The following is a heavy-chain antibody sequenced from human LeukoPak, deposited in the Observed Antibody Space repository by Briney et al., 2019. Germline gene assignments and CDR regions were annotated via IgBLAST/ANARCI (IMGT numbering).Heavy chain of an antibody. CDR3: ARGEDRRWLQQFDY. V-gene: IGHV3-21*01. CDR2: ISSSSSYI. Sequence: SGGSLRLSCAASGFTFSSYSMNWVRQAPGKGLEWVSSISSSSSYIYYADSVKGRFTISRDNAKNSLYLQMNSLRAEDTAVYYCARGEDRRWLQQFDYWGQGTLVTVSS. CDR1: GFTFSSYS. D-gene: IGHD5-24*01. J-gene: IGHJ4*02.